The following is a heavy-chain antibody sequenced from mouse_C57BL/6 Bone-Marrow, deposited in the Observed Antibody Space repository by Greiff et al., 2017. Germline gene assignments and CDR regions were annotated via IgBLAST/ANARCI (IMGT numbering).Heavy chain of an antibody. CDR3: ARYGRRYFDV. J-gene: IGHJ1*03. CDR2: IDPSDSYT. CDR1: GYTFTSYW. V-gene: IGHV1-50*01. D-gene: IGHD2-1*01. Sequence: QVQLQQPGAELVKPGASVKLSCKASGYTFTSYWMQWVKPRPGQGLEWIGEIDPSDSYTNYNQKFKGKATLTVDTSSSTAYMQLSSLTSEDSAVYYCARYGRRYFDVWGTGTTVTVSS.